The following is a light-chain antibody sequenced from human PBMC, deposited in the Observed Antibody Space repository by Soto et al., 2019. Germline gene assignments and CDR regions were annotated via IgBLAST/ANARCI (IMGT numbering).Light chain of an antibody. CDR2: VAS. Sequence: EIVLTQSPATLSVSPGERATLSCRASQSVNQKLGWYQQKPGQAPRLLIYVASYRATGIPARFSGSGSGTEYTLTISNLQAEDFAVYYCQQFHNWPLTFGQGTRLEIK. CDR3: QQFHNWPLT. V-gene: IGKV3-15*01. J-gene: IGKJ2*01. CDR1: QSVNQK.